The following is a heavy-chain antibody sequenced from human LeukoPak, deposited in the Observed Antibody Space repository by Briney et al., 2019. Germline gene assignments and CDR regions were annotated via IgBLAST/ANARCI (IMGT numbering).Heavy chain of an antibody. D-gene: IGHD2-2*01. CDR1: GGTFSSYA. CDR2: IIPIFGTA. V-gene: IGHV1-69*13. Sequence: SVKVSCKASGGTFSSYAISWVRQAPGQGLEWMGGIIPIFGTANYAQKFQGRVTITADESTSTAYMELSSLGSEDTAVYYCARDLKDIVVVPAATKYNWFDPWGQGTLVTVSS. CDR3: ARDLKDIVVVPAATKYNWFDP. J-gene: IGHJ5*02.